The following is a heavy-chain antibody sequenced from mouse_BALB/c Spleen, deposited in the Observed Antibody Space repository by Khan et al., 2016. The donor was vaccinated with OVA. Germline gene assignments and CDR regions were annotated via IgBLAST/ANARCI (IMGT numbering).Heavy chain of an antibody. CDR3: ARLEEI. J-gene: IGHJ2*01. Sequence: QVQLKESGPGLVAPSQSLSITCTVYGYSLTRYGVHWVRQPPGKGLEWLGLIWAGGSTNYNWALMSRLSISKDNSKSQVFLKMNSRQTDDTAMYYCARLEEIWGQGTTLTVSS. V-gene: IGHV2-9*02. CDR2: IWAGGST. CDR1: GYSLTRYG.